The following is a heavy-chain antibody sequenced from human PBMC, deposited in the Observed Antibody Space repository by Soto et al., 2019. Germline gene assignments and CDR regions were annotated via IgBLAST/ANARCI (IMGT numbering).Heavy chain of an antibody. CDR2: IYYSGST. Sequence: NSQHPGKGLEWIGYIYYSGSTYYNPSLKSRVTISVDTSKNQFSLKLSSVTAADTAVYYCARADSYYYGSGTHLKNWFDPWGQGTLVTVSS. J-gene: IGHJ5*02. D-gene: IGHD3-10*01. V-gene: IGHV4-31*02. CDR3: ARADSYYYGSGTHLKNWFDP.